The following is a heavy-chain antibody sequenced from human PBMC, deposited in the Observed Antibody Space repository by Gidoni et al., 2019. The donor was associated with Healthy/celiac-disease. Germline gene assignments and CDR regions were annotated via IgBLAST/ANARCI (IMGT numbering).Heavy chain of an antibody. V-gene: IGHV1-8*01. D-gene: IGHD6-13*01. J-gene: IGHJ5*02. Sequence: QVQLVQSGAEVKKPGASVKVSCKASGYTFTSSDINWVRQGTGQGLEWMGWMNPNSGNTGYAQKFQGRVTMTRNTSISTAYMELSSLRSEDTAVYYCARDRLYSSSWSLLFYNWFDPWGQGTLVTVSS. CDR2: MNPNSGNT. CDR3: ARDRLYSSSWSLLFYNWFDP. CDR1: GYTFTSSD.